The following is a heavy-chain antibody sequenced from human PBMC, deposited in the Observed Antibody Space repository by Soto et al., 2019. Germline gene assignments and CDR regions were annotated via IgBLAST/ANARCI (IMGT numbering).Heavy chain of an antibody. CDR2: IIPIFGTA. CDR3: AKPSKRSYSSGWYPFDY. Sequence: SVKVSCKASGGTFSSYAISWVRQAPGQELEWMGGIIPIFGTANYAQKFQGRVTITADESTSTAYMELSSLRSEDTAVYYCAKPSKRSYSSGWYPFDYWGQGTLVTVSS. D-gene: IGHD6-19*01. V-gene: IGHV1-69*13. J-gene: IGHJ4*02. CDR1: GGTFSSYA.